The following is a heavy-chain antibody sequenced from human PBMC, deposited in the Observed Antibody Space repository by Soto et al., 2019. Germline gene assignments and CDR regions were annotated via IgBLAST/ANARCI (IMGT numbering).Heavy chain of an antibody. CDR1: GGTFSSYA. V-gene: IGHV1-69*13. CDR3: ARDSWGIAARPNYYYYGMDV. D-gene: IGHD6-6*01. Sequence: SVKVSCKASGGTFSSYAISWVRQAPGQGLEWMGGIIPSFGTANYAQKFQGRVTITADESTSTAYMELSSLRSEDTAVYYCARDSWGIAARPNYYYYGMDVWGQGTTVTVSS. J-gene: IGHJ6*02. CDR2: IIPSFGTA.